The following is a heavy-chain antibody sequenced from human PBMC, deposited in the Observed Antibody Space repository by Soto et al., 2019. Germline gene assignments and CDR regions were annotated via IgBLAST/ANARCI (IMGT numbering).Heavy chain of an antibody. CDR1: VFSLTTSEVG. J-gene: IGHJ4*02. V-gene: IGHV2-5*02. CDR2: IYWDDDK. D-gene: IGHD1-1*01. Sequence: SSPALVNPTQTLTLTCTFSVFSLTTSEVGVGWIRQPPGKALECLALIYWDDDKRFSPALKSRITITKDTSKNQVVLTMTNMDPLDTATYYCARLTDLYIEFDYWGQGTLVTVSS. CDR3: ARLTDLYIEFDY.